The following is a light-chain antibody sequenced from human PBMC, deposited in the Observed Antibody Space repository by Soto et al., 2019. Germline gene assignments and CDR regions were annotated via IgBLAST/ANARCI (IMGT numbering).Light chain of an antibody. CDR3: CSYAGSPSV. CDR1: SSDVGGYNY. J-gene: IGLJ1*01. CDR2: DVS. V-gene: IGLV2-11*01. Sequence: QSALTQPRSVSGSPGQSVTISCTGTSSDVGGYNYVSWHQQRPGKAPKVMIYDVSKRPSGVPDRFSGSKSGNTASLTISELQAEDEADYYCCSYAGSPSVFGTGTKGTVL.